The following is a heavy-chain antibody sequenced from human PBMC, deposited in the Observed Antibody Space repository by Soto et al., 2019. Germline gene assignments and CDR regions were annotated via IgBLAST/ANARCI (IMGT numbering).Heavy chain of an antibody. D-gene: IGHD6-6*01. CDR3: ARISFNPSYYFDY. CDR2: INHSGST. J-gene: IGHJ4*02. Sequence: SETLSLTCAVYGGSFSGYYWSWIRQPPGKGLEWIGEINHSGSTNYNPSLKSRVTISVDTSKNQFSLKLSSVTAADTAVYYCARISFNPSYYFDYWGQGTLVTVSS. V-gene: IGHV4-34*01. CDR1: GGSFSGYY.